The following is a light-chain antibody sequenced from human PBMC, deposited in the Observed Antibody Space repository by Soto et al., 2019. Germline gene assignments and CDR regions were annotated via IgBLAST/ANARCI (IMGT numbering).Light chain of an antibody. CDR3: QQRSNGFT. CDR2: DAS. V-gene: IGKV3-11*01. CDR1: QSVRTS. Sequence: EVVLTQSPATLSLSPGERATLSCRASQSVRTSLVWYQQKPGQAPRLLIYDASKRATGLPARFSGSGSGTDFSLTISSLEPEDFAYYYCQQRSNGFTFGGGTKVEI. J-gene: IGKJ4*01.